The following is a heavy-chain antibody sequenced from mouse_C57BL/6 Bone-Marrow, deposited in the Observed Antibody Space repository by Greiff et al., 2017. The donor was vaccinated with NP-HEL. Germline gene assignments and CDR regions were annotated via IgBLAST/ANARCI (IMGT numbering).Heavy chain of an antibody. J-gene: IGHJ2*01. CDR2: IYPRSGNT. Sequence: VQLQQSGAELARPGASVTLSCKASGYTFTSYGISWVKQRTGQGLEWIGEIYPRSGNTYYNEKFKGKATLTADKSSSTAYMEIRSLTSEDSAVYFCARSELITTVVATPRLDYWGQGTTLTVSS. CDR3: ARSELITTVVATPRLDY. D-gene: IGHD1-1*01. V-gene: IGHV1-81*01. CDR1: GYTFTSYG.